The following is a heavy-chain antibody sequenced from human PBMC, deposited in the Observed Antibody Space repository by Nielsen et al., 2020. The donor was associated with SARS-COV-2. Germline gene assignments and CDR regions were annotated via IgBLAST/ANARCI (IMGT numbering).Heavy chain of an antibody. V-gene: IGHV3-23*01. D-gene: IGHD3-22*01. CDR3: ARDYSSGYYYFDY. CDR2: ISGSGGST. J-gene: IGHJ4*02. Sequence: GESLKISCAASGFTFSSYAMSWVRQAPGKGLEWVSAISGSGGSTYYADSVKGRFTISRDNSKNTLYLQMNSLRAEDTAVYYCARDYSSGYYYFDYWGQGTLVTVPQ. CDR1: GFTFSSYA.